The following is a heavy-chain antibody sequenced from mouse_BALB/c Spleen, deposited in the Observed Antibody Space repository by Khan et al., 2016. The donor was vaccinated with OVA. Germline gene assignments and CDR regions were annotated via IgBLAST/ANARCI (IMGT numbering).Heavy chain of an antibody. CDR3: ARDGSRYNYAMDY. CDR1: GYSITSDYA. CDR2: INYSGST. J-gene: IGHJ4*01. Sequence: EVQLVESGPGLVNPSQSLSLTCTVTGYSITSDYAWNWIRQFPGNKLEWMGYINYSGSTNYNPALKSRISITRDTSKKQFFLQLNSVTTEDTATYYCARDGSRYNYAMDYWGQGTSVTVSS. D-gene: IGHD2-3*01. V-gene: IGHV3-2*02.